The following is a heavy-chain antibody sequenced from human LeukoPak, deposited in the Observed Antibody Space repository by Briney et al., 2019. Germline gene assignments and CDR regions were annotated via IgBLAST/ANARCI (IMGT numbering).Heavy chain of an antibody. J-gene: IGHJ5*02. CDR3: ARGRREGLYCSGGSCYSGGNWFDP. CDR1: GGSFSGYY. CDR2: INHSGST. D-gene: IGHD2-15*01. V-gene: IGHV4-34*01. Sequence: SETLSLTCAVYGGSFSGYYWSWIRQPPGKGLEWIGEINHSGSTNYNPSLKSRVTISVDTSKNQFSLKLSSVTAADTAVYCCARGRREGLYCSGGSCYSGGNWFDPWGQGTLVTVSS.